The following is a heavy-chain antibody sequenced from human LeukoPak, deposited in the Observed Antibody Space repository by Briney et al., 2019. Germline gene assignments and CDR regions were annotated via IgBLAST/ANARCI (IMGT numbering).Heavy chain of an antibody. CDR1: GYTFTSYD. J-gene: IGHJ4*02. CDR3: AKDQFWDCSSASCYFHY. D-gene: IGHD2-2*01. Sequence: ASVKVSCKASGYTFTSYDINWVRQATGQGLEWMGWMNPNSGNTGYAQKFQGRVTMTRNTSISTAYMELSSLRSEDTAVYYCAKDQFWDCSSASCYFHYWGQGTLVTVSS. CDR2: MNPNSGNT. V-gene: IGHV1-8*01.